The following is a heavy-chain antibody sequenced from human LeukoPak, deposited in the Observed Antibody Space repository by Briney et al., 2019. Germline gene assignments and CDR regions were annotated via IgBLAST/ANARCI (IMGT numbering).Heavy chain of an antibody. D-gene: IGHD3-10*01. Sequence: PGGSLRLSCAASGFTFSTHGMHWVRQAPGKGLEWVAFIRYDGSNKYYADSVKGRFTISRDNSKNTLYLQMNSLRAEDTAVYYCAEDGIWFGELSYFDYWGQGTLVTVSS. J-gene: IGHJ4*02. CDR3: AEDGIWFGELSYFDY. CDR1: GFTFSTHG. V-gene: IGHV3-30*02. CDR2: IRYDGSNK.